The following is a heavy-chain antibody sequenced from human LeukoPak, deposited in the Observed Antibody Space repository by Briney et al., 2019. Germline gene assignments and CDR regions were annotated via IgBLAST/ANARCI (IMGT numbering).Heavy chain of an antibody. Sequence: ASVKVSCKASGYTFTSCDINWVRQATGQGLEWMGWMNPNSGNTGYAQKFQGRVTITRNTSISTAYMELSSLRSEDTAVYYCARDYGGNSGALDAFDIWGQGTMVTVSS. D-gene: IGHD4-23*01. CDR1: GYTFTSCD. CDR2: MNPNSGNT. J-gene: IGHJ3*02. CDR3: ARDYGGNSGALDAFDI. V-gene: IGHV1-8*01.